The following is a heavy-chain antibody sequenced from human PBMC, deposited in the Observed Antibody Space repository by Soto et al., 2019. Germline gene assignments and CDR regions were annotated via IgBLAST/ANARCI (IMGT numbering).Heavy chain of an antibody. D-gene: IGHD3-10*01. CDR1: GYSFNSYG. CDR3: ARRSRRFGEVDHGMDV. V-gene: IGHV5-10-1*01. Sequence: PQRISGSASGYSFNSYGMSWVRQMTGKGLECLGRIDPSDSYIDYSPLLQGHVTISVDTSITTAYLRWSSLKASDTAIYYCARRSRRFGEVDHGMDVWRQGTADTVSS. CDR2: IDPSDSYI. J-gene: IGHJ6*02.